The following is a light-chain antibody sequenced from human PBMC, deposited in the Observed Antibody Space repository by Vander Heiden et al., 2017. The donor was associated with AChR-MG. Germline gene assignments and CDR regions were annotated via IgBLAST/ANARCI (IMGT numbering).Light chain of an antibody. Sequence: EIVLTQSPGTLSSSPGESATLSCRASQPVSSNYLAWYQQKPGQAPRLLIYGASYRATGIPDRFSGGGSGRDFTLTISRLEPEDFAVYYWQQDASSQTFGQRTRLDI. V-gene: IGKV3-20*01. CDR1: QPVSSNY. CDR3: QQDASSQT. CDR2: GAS. J-gene: IGKJ2*01.